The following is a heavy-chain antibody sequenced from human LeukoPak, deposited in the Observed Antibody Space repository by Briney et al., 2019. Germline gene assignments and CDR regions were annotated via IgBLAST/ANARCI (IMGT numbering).Heavy chain of an antibody. CDR3: ARDAVAGNGY. CDR1: GFTFSSYE. D-gene: IGHD6-19*01. CDR2: ISSSGSTI. J-gene: IGHJ4*02. Sequence: GGYLRLSCAASGFTFSSYEMNWVRQAPGKGLEWVSYISSSGSTIYYADSVKGRFTISRDNAKNSLYLQMNSLRAEDTAVYYCARDAVAGNGYWGQGTLVTVSS. V-gene: IGHV3-48*03.